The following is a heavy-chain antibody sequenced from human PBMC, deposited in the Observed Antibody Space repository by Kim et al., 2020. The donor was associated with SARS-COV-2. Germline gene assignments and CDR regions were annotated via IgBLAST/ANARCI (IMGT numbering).Heavy chain of an antibody. CDR3: ATAMAPESTDFDY. D-gene: IGHD3-10*01. CDR2: INSDGSST. J-gene: IGHJ4*02. CDR1: GFTFSSYW. Sequence: GGSLRLSCAASGFTFSSYWMHWVRQAPGKGLVWVSRINSDGSSTSYADSVKGRFTISRDNAKNTLYLQMNSLRAEDTAVYYCATAMAPESTDFDYWGQGTLVTVSS. V-gene: IGHV3-74*01.